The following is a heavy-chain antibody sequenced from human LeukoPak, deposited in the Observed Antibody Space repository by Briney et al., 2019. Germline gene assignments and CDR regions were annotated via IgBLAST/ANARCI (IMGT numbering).Heavy chain of an antibody. D-gene: IGHD2-21*02. CDR2: ISYDGSNK. CDR1: GFTFSSYG. V-gene: IGHV3-30*18. CDR3: AKDSLEVVTALDY. Sequence: PGGSLRLSCAASGFTFSSYGMHWVRQAPGKGLEWVAVISYDGSNKYYADSVKGRFTISRDNSKNTLYLLMNSLRAEGTAVYYCAKDSLEVVTALDYWGQGTLVTVSS. J-gene: IGHJ4*02.